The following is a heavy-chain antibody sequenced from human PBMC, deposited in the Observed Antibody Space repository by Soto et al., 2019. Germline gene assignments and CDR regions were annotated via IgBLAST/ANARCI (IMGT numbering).Heavy chain of an antibody. V-gene: IGHV3-30-3*02. J-gene: IGHJ4*02. Sequence: PVGSLRLSCAASGFTFSSYAMHWVRHSPGKGLEWVAVISYDGSNKYYADSVKGRFTISRDNSKNTLFLQMNSLRAEDTAVYYCAKNGLSSSQSAIDSWGQGTLVTVSS. CDR2: ISYDGSNK. CDR3: AKNGLSSSQSAIDS. D-gene: IGHD6-6*01. CDR1: GFTFSSYA.